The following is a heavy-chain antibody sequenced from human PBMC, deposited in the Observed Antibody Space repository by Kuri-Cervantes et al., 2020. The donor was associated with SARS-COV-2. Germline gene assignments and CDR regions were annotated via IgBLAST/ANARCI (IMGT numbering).Heavy chain of an antibody. CDR1: GFTFDDYA. J-gene: IGHJ3*02. CDR2: IYSGGSST. D-gene: IGHD6-19*01. CDR3: ATLSQWLGFSDAFDI. Sequence: GGSLRLSCAASGFTFDDYAMHWVRQAPGKGLEWVSVIYSGGSSTYYADSVKGRFTISRDNSKDTLYLEMNSLRAEDTAVYYCATLSQWLGFSDAFDIWGQGTMVTGSS. V-gene: IGHV3-23*03.